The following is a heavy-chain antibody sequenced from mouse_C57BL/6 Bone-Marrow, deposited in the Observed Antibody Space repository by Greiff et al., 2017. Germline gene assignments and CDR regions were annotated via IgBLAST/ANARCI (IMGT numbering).Heavy chain of an antibody. J-gene: IGHJ4*01. CDR3: AIYYGSSYSYAMDY. D-gene: IGHD1-1*01. Sequence: EVQVVESGGGLVKPGGSLKLSCAASGFTFSDYGMHWVRQAPEKGLEWVAYISSGSSTIYYADTVKGRFTISRDNAKNTLFLQMTSLRSEDTAMYYCAIYYGSSYSYAMDYWGQGTSVTVSS. V-gene: IGHV5-17*01. CDR2: ISSGSSTI. CDR1: GFTFSDYG.